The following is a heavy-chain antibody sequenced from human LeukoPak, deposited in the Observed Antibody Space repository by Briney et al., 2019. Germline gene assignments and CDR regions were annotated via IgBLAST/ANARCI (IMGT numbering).Heavy chain of an antibody. CDR1: GFTFSSYA. V-gene: IGHV3-30-3*01. J-gene: IGHJ4*02. CDR2: ISYDGSNK. Sequence: PGGSLRLSCAASGFTFSSYAMHWVRQAPGKGLEWVAVISYDGSNKYYADSVKGRFTISRDNSKNTLYLQMNSLRAEDTAVYYCARAFGVTMIVVAETPDYWGQGTLVTVSS. CDR3: ARAFGVTMIVVAETPDY. D-gene: IGHD3-22*01.